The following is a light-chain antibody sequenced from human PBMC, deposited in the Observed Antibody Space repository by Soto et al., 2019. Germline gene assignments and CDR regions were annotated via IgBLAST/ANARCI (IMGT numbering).Light chain of an antibody. J-gene: IGKJ1*01. V-gene: IGKV3-20*01. Sequence: DIVLTQSPGTLSLSPGERATRPCRASQSVNDDNFARFQQKPGQPPSLLIFDGYSRATGIPDRFSGSGSGTSFRLTISRLEPEDFAVYYCQQYGSSPTFGQGTKVDIK. CDR1: QSVNDDN. CDR3: QQYGSSPT. CDR2: DGY.